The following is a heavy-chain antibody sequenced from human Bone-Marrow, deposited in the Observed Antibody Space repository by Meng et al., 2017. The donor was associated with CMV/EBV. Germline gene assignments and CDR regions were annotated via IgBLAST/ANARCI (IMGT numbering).Heavy chain of an antibody. D-gene: IGHD4/OR15-4a*01. CDR3: AKSGGVPLAFHGFDI. CDR2: IIGSGGST. J-gene: IGHJ3*02. CDR1: GFTFRTYA. V-gene: IGHV3-23*01. Sequence: GGSLRLSCAASGFTFRTYAMSWVRQAPGKGLEWVSSIIGSGGSTYFADSVKGRFTISRDNLQNTLYLQMNSLRADDTAVYYCAKSGGVPLAFHGFDIWGQGTMVTVSS.